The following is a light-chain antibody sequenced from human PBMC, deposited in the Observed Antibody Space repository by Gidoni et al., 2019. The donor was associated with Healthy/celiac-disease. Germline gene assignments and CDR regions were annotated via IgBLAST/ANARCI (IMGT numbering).Light chain of an antibody. J-gene: IGKJ4*01. Sequence: EIVLTQSPGTLSLSPGERATLSCRDSQSVSSSYLAWYQQKPGQAPRLLIYGASSRATGIPDRFSGSGSGTDFTLTSSRLEPEDFAVYYCQQYGSSPLTFGGGTKVEIK. CDR3: QQYGSSPLT. V-gene: IGKV3-20*01. CDR2: GAS. CDR1: QSVSSSY.